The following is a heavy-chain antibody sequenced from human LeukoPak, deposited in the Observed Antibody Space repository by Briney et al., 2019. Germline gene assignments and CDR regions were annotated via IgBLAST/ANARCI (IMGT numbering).Heavy chain of an antibody. D-gene: IGHD2-2*02. J-gene: IGHJ5*02. CDR2: IDPSDSYT. Sequence: GESLRISCKGSGYSFTSYCISWVRQMPGKGLEWMGRIDPSDSYTNYSPSFQGHVTISADKSISTACLQWSSLKASDTAMYYCARHHCSSTSCYRGGWFDPWGQGTLVTVSS. CDR3: ARHHCSSTSCYRGGWFDP. CDR1: GYSFTSYC. V-gene: IGHV5-10-1*01.